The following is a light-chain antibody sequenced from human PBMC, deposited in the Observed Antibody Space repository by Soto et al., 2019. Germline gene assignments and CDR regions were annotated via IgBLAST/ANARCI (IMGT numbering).Light chain of an antibody. J-gene: IGKJ1*01. CDR2: SVS. CDR1: QSVNSL. Sequence: DIQMTQSPSTLSAYVGDRVTITCRASQSVNSLLAWYQQKPGRAPKLLIYSVSNLDSGVPSRFSGSGSGTEFTLTISSLQPDDFATYYCKQCSSYSRPFGQGTKVDIK. V-gene: IGKV1-5*01. CDR3: KQCSSYSRP.